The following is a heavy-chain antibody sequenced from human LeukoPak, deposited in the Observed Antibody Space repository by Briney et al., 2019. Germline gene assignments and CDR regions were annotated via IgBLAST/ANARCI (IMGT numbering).Heavy chain of an antibody. CDR3: AREHFIVVVPGDGMDV. V-gene: IGHV3-33*01. D-gene: IGHD2-2*01. J-gene: IGHJ6*02. CDR1: GFTFSSYG. Sequence: PGRSLRLSCAASGFTFSSYGMHWVRQAPGKGLEWVAVIWYDGSNKYYADSVKGRFTISRDNSKNTLYLQMNSLRAEDTAVYYCAREHFIVVVPGDGMDVWGQGTTVTVSS. CDR2: IWYDGSNK.